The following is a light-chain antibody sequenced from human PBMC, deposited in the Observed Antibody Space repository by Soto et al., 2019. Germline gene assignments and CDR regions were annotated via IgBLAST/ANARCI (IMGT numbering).Light chain of an antibody. Sequence: QSVLTQPASVSGSPGQSITISCTGTSSDVGSYNLVSWYQHHPGKAPTLMIYEDSKRPSGVSNRFSGSKSGNTASLTVSGLQAEDEADYYCCSYAGSPTYVFGTGTKLTVL. CDR3: CSYAGSPTYV. CDR1: SSDVGSYNL. CDR2: EDS. J-gene: IGLJ1*01. V-gene: IGLV2-23*01.